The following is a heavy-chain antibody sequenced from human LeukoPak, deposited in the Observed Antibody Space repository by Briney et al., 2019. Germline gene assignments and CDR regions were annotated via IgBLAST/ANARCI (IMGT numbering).Heavy chain of an antibody. CDR1: GFTFSRFG. CDR3: AKDQGVVGSYDA. CDR2: IQYDESLK. D-gene: IGHD3-10*01. J-gene: IGHJ5*02. Sequence: GGSLRLSCEASGFTFSRFGMNWVRQAPGKGLEWVAFIQYDESLKCYLGSVKGRFATSRDNSKNTVYLQMNSRRVEDTAVYYCAKDQGVVGSYDAWGQGTLVTVSS. V-gene: IGHV3-30*02.